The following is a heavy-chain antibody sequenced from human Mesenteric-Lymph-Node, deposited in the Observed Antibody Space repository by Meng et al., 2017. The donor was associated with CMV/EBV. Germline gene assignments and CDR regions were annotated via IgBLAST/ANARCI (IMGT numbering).Heavy chain of an antibody. CDR3: AIPYYDFWSGSPLDYFQH. V-gene: IGHV4-39*07. CDR1: GGSISSSSYY. Sequence: SETLSLTCTVSGGSISSSSYYWGWIRQPPGKGLECIGSIYYSGSTYYNPSLKSRVTISVDTSQNQFSLKLSSVTAADTAVYYCAIPYYDFWSGSPLDYFQHWGQGTLVTVSS. J-gene: IGHJ1*01. D-gene: IGHD3-3*01. CDR2: IYYSGST.